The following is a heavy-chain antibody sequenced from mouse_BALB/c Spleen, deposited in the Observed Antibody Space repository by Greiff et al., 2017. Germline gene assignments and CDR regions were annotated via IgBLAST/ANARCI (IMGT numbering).Heavy chain of an antibody. Sequence: DVQLQESGPGLVKPSQSLSLTCTVTGYSITSDYAWNWIRQFPGNQLEWMGYISYSGSTSYNPSLKSRISITRDTSKNQFFLQLNSVTTEDTATYYCAGNSWFAYWGQGTLVTVSA. D-gene: IGHD2-1*01. CDR3: AGNSWFAY. V-gene: IGHV3-2*02. CDR1: GYSITSDYA. CDR2: ISYSGST. J-gene: IGHJ3*01.